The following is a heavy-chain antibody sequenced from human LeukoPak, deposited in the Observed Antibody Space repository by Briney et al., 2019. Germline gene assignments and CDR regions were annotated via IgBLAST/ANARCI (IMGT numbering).Heavy chain of an antibody. V-gene: IGHV3-21*01. CDR3: ARDQGGGYSYGWQSFDH. Sequence: GGSLRLSCAASGFTFSIYSMNWVRQAPGKGLEWVSSIGGSSSSLYYAESVKGRFTISRDNARNSLYLQMNSLRAEDTAVYYCARDQGGGYSYGWQSFDHWGQGTLVTVSS. D-gene: IGHD5-18*01. CDR1: GFTFSIYS. CDR2: IGGSSSSL. J-gene: IGHJ4*02.